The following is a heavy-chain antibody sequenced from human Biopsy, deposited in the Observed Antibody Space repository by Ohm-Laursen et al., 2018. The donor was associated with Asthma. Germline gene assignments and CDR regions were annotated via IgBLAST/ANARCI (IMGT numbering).Heavy chain of an antibody. Sequence: SLRLSCSASGFTFGDYWMSWVRQVPGKGLEWVANIKHDGNEKNHVDSLKGRFTISRDNAKNSLYLQMNGLRAEDTAVYYCARTFHFWSPYHAEHYQLWGQGTLVTVPS. J-gene: IGHJ1*01. V-gene: IGHV3-7*01. CDR1: GFTFGDYW. CDR3: ARTFHFWSPYHAEHYQL. CDR2: IKHDGNEK. D-gene: IGHD3-3*02.